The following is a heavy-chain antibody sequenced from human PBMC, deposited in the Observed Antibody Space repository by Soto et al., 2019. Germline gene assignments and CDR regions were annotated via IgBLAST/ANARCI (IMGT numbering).Heavy chain of an antibody. V-gene: IGHV1-18*01. CDR3: ARVPAMRYYYYGMDV. Sequence: GASVKVSCKASGYTFTSYGISWVRQAPGQGLEWMGWISAYNGNTNYAQKLQGRVTMTTDTSTSTAYVELRSLRSDDTAVYYCARVPAMRYYYYGMDVWGQGTTVTVSS. J-gene: IGHJ6*02. D-gene: IGHD2-2*01. CDR1: GYTFTSYG. CDR2: ISAYNGNT.